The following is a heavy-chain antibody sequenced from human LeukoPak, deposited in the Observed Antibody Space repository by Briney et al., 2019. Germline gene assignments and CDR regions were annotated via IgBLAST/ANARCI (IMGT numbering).Heavy chain of an antibody. Sequence: SVKVSCKASGGTFSSYAISWVRQAPGQGLEWMGGIIPIFGTANYAQKFQGRVTITTDESTSTAYMELSSLRSEDTAVYYCARYYYGSGSYYYFDYWGQGTLVTVSS. J-gene: IGHJ4*02. D-gene: IGHD3-10*01. CDR2: IIPIFGTA. CDR1: GGTFSSYA. V-gene: IGHV1-69*05. CDR3: ARYYYGSGSYYYFDY.